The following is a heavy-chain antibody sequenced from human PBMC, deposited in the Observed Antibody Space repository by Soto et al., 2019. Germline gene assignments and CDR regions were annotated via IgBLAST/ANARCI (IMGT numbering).Heavy chain of an antibody. V-gene: IGHV1-46*01. CDR1: GYTFTNYY. Sequence: QVHLVQSGPEVKKPGASVKVSCKASGYTFTNYYMHWVRQAPGQGLEWMGMINPSFDSTSYGQRFQCRLTMTRDTSTTTVYMELSSLRSDDPAVYYCAREEKIYGPYFDYWGQGTLVTVSS. J-gene: IGHJ4*02. CDR2: INPSFDST. CDR3: AREEKIYGPYFDY. D-gene: IGHD3-3*01.